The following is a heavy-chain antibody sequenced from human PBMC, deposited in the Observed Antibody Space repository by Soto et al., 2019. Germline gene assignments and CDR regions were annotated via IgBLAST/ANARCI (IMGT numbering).Heavy chain of an antibody. J-gene: IGHJ6*03. V-gene: IGHV5-51*01. CDR3: ARHYSVPAAHRYYYYYYMDV. CDR2: IYPGDSDT. Sequence: GASLKISCKGSGYSFTSYWIGWVRQMPGKGLEWMGIIYPGDSDTRYSPSFQGQVTISADKSISTAYLQWSSLKASDTAMYYCARHYSVPAAHRYYYYYYMDVWGKGTTVTVSS. CDR1: GYSFTSYW. D-gene: IGHD2-2*01.